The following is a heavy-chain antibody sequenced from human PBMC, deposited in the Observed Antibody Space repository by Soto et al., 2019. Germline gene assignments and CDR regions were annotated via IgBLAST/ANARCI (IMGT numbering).Heavy chain of an antibody. CDR3: ARKGGYSYGGFSLVHYYFDY. V-gene: IGHV4-39*01. D-gene: IGHD5-18*01. J-gene: IGHJ4*02. CDR1: GGSISSSSYY. Sequence: QLQLQESGPGLVKPSETLSLTCTVSGGSISSSSYYWGWIRQPPGKGLEWIGSIYYSGSTYYNPSLKVRVTISVDTSKNQFSLKLSSVTAADTAVYYCARKGGYSYGGFSLVHYYFDYWGQGTLVTVSS. CDR2: IYYSGST.